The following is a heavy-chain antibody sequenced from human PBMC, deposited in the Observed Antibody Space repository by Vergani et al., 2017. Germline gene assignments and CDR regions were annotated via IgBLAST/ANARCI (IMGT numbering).Heavy chain of an antibody. CDR2: IIPILGIA. J-gene: IGHJ4*02. CDR1: GGTFSSYT. CDR3: ASFCSSTSCFYFDY. Sequence: QVQLVQSGAEVKKPGSSVKVSCKASGGTFSSYTISWVRQAPRQGLEWMGRIIPILGIANYAQKFQGRVTITADKSTSTAYMELSSLRSEDTAVYYCASFCSSTSCFYFDYWGQGTLVTVSS. V-gene: IGHV1-69*02. D-gene: IGHD2-2*01.